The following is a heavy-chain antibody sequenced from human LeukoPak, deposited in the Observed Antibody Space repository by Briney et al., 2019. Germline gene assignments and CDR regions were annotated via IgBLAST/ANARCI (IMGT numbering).Heavy chain of an antibody. D-gene: IGHD6-19*01. J-gene: IGHJ4*02. CDR1: GGTFSSYA. CDR2: IIPILGIA. V-gene: IGHV1-69*04. CDR3: ATPGVSSGWAIDY. Sequence: GASVKVSCKASGGTFSSYAISWVRQAPGQGLEWMGRIIPILGIANYAQKFQGRVTITADKSTSTAYMELSSLRSEDTAVYYCATPGVSSGWAIDYWGQGALVTVSS.